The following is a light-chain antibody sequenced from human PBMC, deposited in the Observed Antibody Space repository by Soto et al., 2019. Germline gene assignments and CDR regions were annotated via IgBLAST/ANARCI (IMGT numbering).Light chain of an antibody. V-gene: IGKV3-11*01. CDR2: DAS. CDR3: QQRSNWPPRIT. J-gene: IGKJ4*01. Sequence: EIVLTQSPATLSLSPGERATLSCRASQSVSSYLAWYQQKPGQAPRLLIYDASNRATGIPARFSGSGSGTDFTLTISSLEPEAFAVYYCQQRSNWPPRITFGGGTKVEIK. CDR1: QSVSSY.